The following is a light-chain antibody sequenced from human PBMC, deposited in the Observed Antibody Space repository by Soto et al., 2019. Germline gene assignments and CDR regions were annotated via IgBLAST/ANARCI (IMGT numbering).Light chain of an antibody. CDR2: DVS. CDR1: SSDVGAYNY. V-gene: IGLV2-14*01. CDR3: SSFPSGRSPYV. Sequence: LTQPASVSGSPVQSITVSFTRTSSDVGAYNYVSRYQQHPGKAPKLMIYDVSIRPSGVSYRFSGSKSVNTASLTISGLQAEDEADYYCSSFPSGRSPYVPGTGSKVIVL. J-gene: IGLJ1*01.